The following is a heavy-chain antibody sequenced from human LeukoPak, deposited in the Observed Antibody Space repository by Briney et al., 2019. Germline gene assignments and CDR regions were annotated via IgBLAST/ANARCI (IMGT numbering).Heavy chain of an antibody. V-gene: IGHV4-59*01. CDR2: IYDSGST. Sequence: SETLSLTCTMSGGAISGGYWSWIRQPPGKGLEWIGYIYDSGSTNYNPSLESRVTISRDITRDRCSLKLSSVTAADTTVYYCAGGGPVGLFEYWGQGNLVTVSS. J-gene: IGHJ4*02. CDR1: GGAISGGY. CDR3: AGGGPVGLFEY. D-gene: IGHD2-15*01.